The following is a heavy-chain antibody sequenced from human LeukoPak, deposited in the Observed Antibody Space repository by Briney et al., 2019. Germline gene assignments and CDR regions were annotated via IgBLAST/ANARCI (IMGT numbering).Heavy chain of an antibody. CDR1: GGAISSYY. D-gene: IGHD3-10*01. V-gene: IGHV4-59*01. CDR2: IYYSGST. Sequence: SETLSLTGTVSGGAISSYYWSWIRQPPGKGLEWIGYIYYSGSTNYNPSLKSRVTISVDTSKNQFSLKLSSVTAADTAVYYCARERFYSSGNYYNRIDYWGQGTLVTVSS. J-gene: IGHJ4*02. CDR3: ARERFYSSGNYYNRIDY.